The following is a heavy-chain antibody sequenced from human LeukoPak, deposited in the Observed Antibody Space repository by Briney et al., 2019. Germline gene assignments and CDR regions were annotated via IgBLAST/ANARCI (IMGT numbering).Heavy chain of an antibody. CDR3: ARGDVMWSGPDRGVDAFDI. D-gene: IGHD3-3*01. CDR1: GYTFTSYG. J-gene: IGHJ3*02. Sequence: ASVKVSCKASGYTFTSYGISWVRQAPGQGLEWMGWISTYNGDTNYAQKLQGRVTMTTDTSTSTVYMELSSLRSEDTAVYYCARGDVMWSGPDRGVDAFDIWGQGTMVTVSS. CDR2: ISTYNGDT. V-gene: IGHV1-18*01.